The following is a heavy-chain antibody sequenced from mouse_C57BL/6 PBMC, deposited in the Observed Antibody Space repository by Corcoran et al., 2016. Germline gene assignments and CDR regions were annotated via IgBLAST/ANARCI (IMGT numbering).Heavy chain of an antibody. J-gene: IGHJ1*03. V-gene: IGHV9-3*01. CDR1: GDPFTTYL. CDR3: VRESNGSFDV. CDR2: INLYSGVP. Sequence: QIQVGRAGRDLKKPRGTVQRSCKTSGDPFTTYLMSWVKEVPGKDLKWRAWINLYSGVPTYADDFKGRFAFSVDTSASTAFTQINNLRSEDTGTYFCVRESNGSFDVWGTGTTGAVS. D-gene: IGHD2-5*01.